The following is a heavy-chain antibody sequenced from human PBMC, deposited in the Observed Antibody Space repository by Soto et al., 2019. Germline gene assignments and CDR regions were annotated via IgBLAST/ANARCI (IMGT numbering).Heavy chain of an antibody. Sequence: QVQLQESGPGLVKPSETLSLTCTVSGGSISSYYWSWIRQPPGKGLEWIGYIYNSGRTNYNPSIKSRVTISVDTSKNQFSLKLSSVTAADTAVYYCARRYGYSFDYWGQGTLVTVSS. D-gene: IGHD1-1*01. CDR3: ARRYGYSFDY. CDR2: IYNSGRT. CDR1: GGSISSYY. J-gene: IGHJ4*02. V-gene: IGHV4-59*08.